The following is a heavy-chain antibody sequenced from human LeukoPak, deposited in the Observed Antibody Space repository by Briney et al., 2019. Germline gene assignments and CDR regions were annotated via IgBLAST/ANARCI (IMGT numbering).Heavy chain of an antibody. Sequence: GGSLRLSCAASGFTFSYYTMYWVRQAPGKGLEWVSIIGISGGGIHYADSVQGRFTISRDNSKSTLCLQMNSLRAEDTAVYYCAKQLGYCSDGSCYFPYWGQGTLVTVSS. CDR2: IGISGGGI. D-gene: IGHD2-15*01. J-gene: IGHJ4*02. V-gene: IGHV3-23*01. CDR3: AKQLGYCSDGSCYFPY. CDR1: GFTFSYYT.